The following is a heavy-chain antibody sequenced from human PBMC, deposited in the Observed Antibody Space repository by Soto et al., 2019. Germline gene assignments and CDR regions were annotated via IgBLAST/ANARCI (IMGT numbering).Heavy chain of an antibody. J-gene: IGHJ4*02. D-gene: IGHD1-1*01. CDR2: IRASDNSI. V-gene: IGHV3-48*03. CDR1: GVTFKTSE. CDR3: ASSGWGASGTPYLDL. Sequence: EVQVVESGGGLAQPGGSLRLSCAASGVTFKTSEVHWVRQAPGKGLEWLSFIRASDNSIYYADSVEGRFTISGDNAKNSVSLQMYSLTVEDTAIYYCASSGWGASGTPYLDLWSQGTLVTVSS.